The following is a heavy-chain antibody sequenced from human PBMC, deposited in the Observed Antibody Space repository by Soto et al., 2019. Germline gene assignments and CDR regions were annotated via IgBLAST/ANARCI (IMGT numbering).Heavy chain of an antibody. CDR3: ARSGDYDFWSGLYGPYYYGMDV. Sequence: ASVKVSCKASGYTFTSYGISWVRQAPGQGLEWMGWISAYNGNTNYAQKLQGRVTMTADTSTSTAYMELRSLRSDDTAVYYCARSGDYDFWSGLYGPYYYGMDVWGQGTTVTVSS. CDR1: GYTFTSYG. V-gene: IGHV1-18*01. D-gene: IGHD3-3*01. J-gene: IGHJ6*02. CDR2: ISAYNGNT.